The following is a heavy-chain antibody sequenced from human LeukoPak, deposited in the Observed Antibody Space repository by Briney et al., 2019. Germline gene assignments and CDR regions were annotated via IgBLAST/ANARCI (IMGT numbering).Heavy chain of an antibody. CDR1: GGSFSGYH. CDR2: INHRGST. D-gene: IGHD6-6*01. CDR3: ARGRGAARFVTIEFDY. Sequence: PSETLSLTCAVYGGSFSGYHWSWIRQPPGKGLEWIGEINHRGSTNYNPSLRSRVTMSVDTSKNQFSLKLSSVTAVDTAVYYCARGRGAARFVTIEFDYWGQGALVTLSS. V-gene: IGHV4-34*01. J-gene: IGHJ4*02.